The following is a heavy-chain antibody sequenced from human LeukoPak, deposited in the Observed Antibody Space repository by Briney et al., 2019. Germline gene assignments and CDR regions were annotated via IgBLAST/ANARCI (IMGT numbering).Heavy chain of an antibody. V-gene: IGHV3-66*01. J-gene: IGHJ5*02. CDR2: IYSGGST. CDR3: ARGGYSSSFDP. Sequence: GGSLRLSCAASGFTVSSNYMSWVRPAPGKGLEWVSVIYSGGSTYYADSVKGRFTISRDNSKNTLYLQMNSLRAEDTAVYYCARGGYSSSFDPWGQGTLVTVSS. D-gene: IGHD6-13*01. CDR1: GFTVSSNY.